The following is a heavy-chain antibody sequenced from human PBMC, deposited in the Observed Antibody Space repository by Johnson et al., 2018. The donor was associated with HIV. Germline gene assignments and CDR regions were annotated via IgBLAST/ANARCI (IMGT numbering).Heavy chain of an antibody. J-gene: IGHJ3*02. Sequence: QVQLVESGGGVVQPGRSLRLSCAASGFTFSSYAMHWVRQAPGKGLEWVAVISYDGPNKYYADSVKGRFTISRDNAKNSLYLQMNSLRAEDTAVYYCARDPGNYGGAFDIWGQGTMVTVSS. D-gene: IGHD4-11*01. CDR1: GFTFSSYA. CDR2: ISYDGPNK. CDR3: ARDPGNYGGAFDI. V-gene: IGHV3-30-3*01.